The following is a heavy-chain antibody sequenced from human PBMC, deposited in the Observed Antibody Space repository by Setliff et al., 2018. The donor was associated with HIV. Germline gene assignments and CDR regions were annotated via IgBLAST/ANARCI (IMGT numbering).Heavy chain of an antibody. D-gene: IGHD3-22*01. CDR1: GGTFSSYG. CDR3: ARGAWDSSGYYYWFDP. V-gene: IGHV1-69*05. Sequence: ASVKVSCKASGGTFSSYGITWVRQAPGQGLEWMGGITPLLGTTNYAQRFQSRVTLTTDESTNTVFMDLSSLRSEDTAVYYCARGAWDSSGYYYWFDPWGQGTLVTVSS. J-gene: IGHJ5*02. CDR2: ITPLLGTT.